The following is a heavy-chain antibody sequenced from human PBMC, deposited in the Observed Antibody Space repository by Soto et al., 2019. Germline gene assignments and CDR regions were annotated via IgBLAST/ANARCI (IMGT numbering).Heavy chain of an antibody. Sequence: SETLSITCTVSGGSISSGDYYWSWIRQPPGKGLEWIGYIYYSGSTYYNPSLKSRVTISVDTSKNQFSLKLSSVTAADTAVYYCARDQGMGAAAPSVWGQGTLVTVSS. V-gene: IGHV4-30-4*01. CDR3: ARDQGMGAAAPSV. D-gene: IGHD2-15*01. CDR2: IYYSGST. J-gene: IGHJ4*02. CDR1: GGSISSGDYY.